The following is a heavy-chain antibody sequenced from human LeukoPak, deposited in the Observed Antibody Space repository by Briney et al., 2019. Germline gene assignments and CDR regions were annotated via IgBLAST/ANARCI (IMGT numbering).Heavy chain of an antibody. CDR3: TSPTRSGSYEPNAFDI. D-gene: IGHD1-26*01. J-gene: IGHJ3*02. V-gene: IGHV3-73*01. CDR2: IRSKTNSYAT. Sequence: GGSLRLSCEASGFTFSGSAMHWVRQASGKGLEWVGRIRSKTNSYATAYAASVKGRFTISRDDSKSTAYLQMSSLKTEDTAVYYCTSPTRSGSYEPNAFDIWGQGTMVTVSS. CDR1: GFTFSGSA.